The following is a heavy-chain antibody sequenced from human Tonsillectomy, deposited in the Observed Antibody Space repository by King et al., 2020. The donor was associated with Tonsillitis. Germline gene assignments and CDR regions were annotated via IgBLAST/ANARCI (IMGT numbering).Heavy chain of an antibody. CDR1: GFTFDDSS. J-gene: IGHJ4*02. D-gene: IGHD1-1*01. Sequence: VQLVESGGGLVQPGRSLRLSCAASGFTFDDSSMHGVRQAPGKGLEWVSGIRLNSGTIDFSDSVKGRFTISRDNAKNSLYLQMNRLRPEDTALYYCAKGPPQQIRHTFYYWDQGTLVTVSS. V-gene: IGHV3-9*01. CDR3: AKGPPQQIRHTFYY. CDR2: IRLNSGTI.